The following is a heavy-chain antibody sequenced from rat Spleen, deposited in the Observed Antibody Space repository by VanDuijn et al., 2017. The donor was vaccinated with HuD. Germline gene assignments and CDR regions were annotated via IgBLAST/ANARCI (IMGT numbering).Heavy chain of an antibody. Sequence: EVQLVESGGGLVQPGRSLKLSCAASGFTFSNYGMAWVRQAPTKGLEWVATISYEGSSTYYRDYVKGRFTISRDNAKSTLFLQMGSLRSEDTATYYCTTANSGGYSELYYFDYWGQGVMVTVSS. CDR3: TTANSGGYSELYYFDY. V-gene: IGHV5-29*01. D-gene: IGHD1-11*01. CDR1: GFTFSNYG. CDR2: ISYEGSST. J-gene: IGHJ2*01.